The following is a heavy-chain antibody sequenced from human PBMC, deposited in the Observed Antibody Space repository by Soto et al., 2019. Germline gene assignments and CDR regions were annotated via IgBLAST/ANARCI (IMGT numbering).Heavy chain of an antibody. CDR3: ARVPDY. Sequence: QLQLQESGSGLVKPSQTLSLTCAVSGGSIRSGGYSWSGIRQPPGQGLEWIAYIYHSVSTYYNPSLKSRVTVSVDRSKNQFSLKLSAVTAADTAVYYCARVPDYWGQGTLVTVSS. CDR2: IYHSVST. J-gene: IGHJ4*02. CDR1: GGSIRSGGYS. V-gene: IGHV4-30-2*01.